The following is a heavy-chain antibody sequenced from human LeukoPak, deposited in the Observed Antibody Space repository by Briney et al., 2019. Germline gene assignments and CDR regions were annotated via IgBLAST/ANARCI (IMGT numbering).Heavy chain of an antibody. Sequence: SETLSLTCAVYGGSFSGYYWSWIRQPPGKGLEWIGEINHSGSTNYNPSLKSRVTISVDTSKNQFSLKLSSVTAADTAVYYCARHAAIADTNWFDPWGQGTLVTVSS. CDR3: ARHAAIADTNWFDP. J-gene: IGHJ5*02. CDR1: GGSFSGYY. V-gene: IGHV4-34*01. D-gene: IGHD6-13*01. CDR2: INHSGST.